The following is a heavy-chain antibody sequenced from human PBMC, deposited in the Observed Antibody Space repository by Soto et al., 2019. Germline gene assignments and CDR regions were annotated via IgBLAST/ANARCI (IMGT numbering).Heavy chain of an antibody. J-gene: IGHJ4*02. D-gene: IGHD7-27*01. CDR2: IYYNGNT. V-gene: IGHV4-59*11. CDR1: GGSISNHY. Sequence: QVQLQESGPGLVKPSETLSLTCTVSGGSISNHYWSWIRQPPGKGLEWIVYIYYNGNTNYNPSLKSLVTMSVDTSKNQISLKLSSVTAADTAVYYCARANWYSEYWGQGPLVTVSS. CDR3: ARANWYSEY.